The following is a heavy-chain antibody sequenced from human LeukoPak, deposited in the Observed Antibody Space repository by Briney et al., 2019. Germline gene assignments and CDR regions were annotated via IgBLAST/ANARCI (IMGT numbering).Heavy chain of an antibody. CDR1: GGSFSGYY. CDR2: INHSGST. V-gene: IGHV4-34*01. CDR3: ARESSSGYYDY. D-gene: IGHD3-22*01. J-gene: IGHJ4*02. Sequence: SETLSLTCAVYGGSFSGYYWSWIRQPPGKGLEWIGEINHSGSTNYNPPLKSRVTISVDTSKNQFSLKLSSVTAADTAVYYCARESSSGYYDYWGQGTLVTVSS.